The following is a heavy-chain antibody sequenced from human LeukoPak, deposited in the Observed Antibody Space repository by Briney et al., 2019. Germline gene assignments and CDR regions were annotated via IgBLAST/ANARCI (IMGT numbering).Heavy chain of an antibody. D-gene: IGHD4-11*01. V-gene: IGHV3-21*01. CDR1: GFTFSSSA. CDR3: ARDPTQYLRYGYFDY. J-gene: IGHJ4*02. CDR2: INNDGSHI. Sequence: GGSLRLSCAASGFTFSSSAMNWVRQAPGKGLEWVSSINNDGSHIYYAGSVRGRFTISRDNAKNLLYLQMDSLRAEDTAVYYCARDPTQYLRYGYFDYWGQGTLVTVSS.